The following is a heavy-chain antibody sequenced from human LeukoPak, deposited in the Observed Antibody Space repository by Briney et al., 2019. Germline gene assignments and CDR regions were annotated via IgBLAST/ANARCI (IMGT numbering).Heavy chain of an antibody. V-gene: IGHV1-2*02. D-gene: IGHD3-9*01. CDR2: INPNSGGT. J-gene: IGHJ6*03. CDR3: ARSNYDILTGTYYYYYYMDV. CDR1: GYTFTGYY. Sequence: ASVKVPCMASGYTFTGYYMHWVRQAPGQGLEWMGWINPNSGGTNYAQKFQGRVTMTRDTSISTAYMELSRLRSDDTAVYYCARSNYDILTGTYYYYYYMDVWGKGTTVTVSS.